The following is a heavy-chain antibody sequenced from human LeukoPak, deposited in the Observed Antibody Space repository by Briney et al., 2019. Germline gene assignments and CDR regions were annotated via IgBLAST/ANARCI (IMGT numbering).Heavy chain of an antibody. J-gene: IGHJ4*02. CDR3: ARMNIDSSGYSDY. Sequence: ETLSLTCAVYGGSFSGYYWSWIRQPPGKGLEWIGEINHSGSTNYNPSLKSRVTISVDTSKNQFSLKLSSVTAADTAVYYCARMNIDSSGYSDYWGQGTLVTVSS. CDR1: GGSFSGYY. CDR2: INHSGST. V-gene: IGHV4-34*01. D-gene: IGHD3-22*01.